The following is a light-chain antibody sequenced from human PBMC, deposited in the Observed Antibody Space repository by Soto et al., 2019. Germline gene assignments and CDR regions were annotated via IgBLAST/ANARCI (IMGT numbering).Light chain of an antibody. CDR3: QQYGSSPET. V-gene: IGKV3-20*01. CDR2: GAS. CDR1: QSVSSSY. J-gene: IGKJ1*01. Sequence: EIVLTQSPGTLSLSPGERATLPCSSSQSVSSSYLAWYQQKPGQAPRLLIYGASSRATGIPDRFSGSGSGTDFTLTISRLEPEDFAVYYCQQYGSSPETFGQGTKVDIK.